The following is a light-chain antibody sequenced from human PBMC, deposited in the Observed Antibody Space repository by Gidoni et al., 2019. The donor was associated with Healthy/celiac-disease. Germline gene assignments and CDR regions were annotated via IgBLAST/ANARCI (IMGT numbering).Light chain of an antibody. J-gene: IGLJ3*02. CDR1: SGSVSTSYY. CDR3: VLYMGSGTWV. CDR2: STD. Sequence: LTCGLSSGSVSTSYYPSWYQLTPGQAPRTLIYSTDTRSSGVPDRFSGSILGNKAALTITGAQADDESDYYCVLYMGSGTWVFGGGTQLTVL. V-gene: IGLV8-61*01.